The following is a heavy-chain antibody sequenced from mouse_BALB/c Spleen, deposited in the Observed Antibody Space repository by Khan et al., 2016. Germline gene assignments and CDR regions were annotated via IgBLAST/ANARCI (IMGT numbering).Heavy chain of an antibody. CDR3: ARYDYDGAYFSD. J-gene: IGHJ3*01. V-gene: IGHV1-53*01. D-gene: IGHD2-4*01. CDR2: IDPSNGAT. CDR1: GYTFTSHW. Sequence: QVQLQQPGAELVRPGVSVKLSCKASGYTFTSHWMHWIKQRPEQGLERIGEIDPSNGATNYNEKFKRKATLTVDKSSSSAYMQLSSLTSEDSAGYVCARYDYDGAYFSDWGQGTLVTVS.